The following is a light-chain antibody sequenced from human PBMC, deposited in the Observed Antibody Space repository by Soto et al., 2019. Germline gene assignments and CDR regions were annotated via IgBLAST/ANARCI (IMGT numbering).Light chain of an antibody. CDR1: QTIGRW. J-gene: IGKJ2*01. Sequence: DIPMTQSPSTLSASVGDRVTITCRASQTIGRWLAWYQQKPGRAPNLLLYKASSLQSGVPSRFSGSGSGTEFTLTITSLQPDDFATYYCQQYDNSSPTFGQGTKLEIK. CDR3: QQYDNSSPT. CDR2: KAS. V-gene: IGKV1-5*03.